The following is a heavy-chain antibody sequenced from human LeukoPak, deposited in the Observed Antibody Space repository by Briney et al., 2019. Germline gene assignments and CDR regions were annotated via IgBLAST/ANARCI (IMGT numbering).Heavy chain of an antibody. CDR3: TRGYYEPFDR. D-gene: IGHD3-22*01. V-gene: IGHV4-59*01. CDR1: GGSISSSY. CDR2: MDSSGST. Sequence: SETLSLTCTVAGGSISSSYWNWIRQPPGKGLERIGNMDSSGSTKYNPSLRSRVTMSIDTSKNLFSLKLRPVTAADTATYYCTRGYYEPFDRWGQGTLVTVSS. J-gene: IGHJ5*02.